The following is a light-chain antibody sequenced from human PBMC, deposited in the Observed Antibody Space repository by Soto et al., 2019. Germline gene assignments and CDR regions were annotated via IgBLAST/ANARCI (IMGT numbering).Light chain of an antibody. CDR3: QQYEKYWT. V-gene: IGKV1-5*01. CDR2: DAS. J-gene: IGKJ1*01. CDR1: QIISAW. Sequence: DIQMTQSPSTLSATAGYRFTLTCRASQIISAWLSWYQHKPLKAPRLLIYDASNLESGVPSIFSCIGSGTEFTLTISNLQHDDFANYYWQQYEKYWTFGQGTKGDIK.